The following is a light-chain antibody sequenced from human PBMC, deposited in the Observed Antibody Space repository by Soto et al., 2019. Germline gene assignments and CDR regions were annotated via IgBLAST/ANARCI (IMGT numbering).Light chain of an antibody. J-gene: IGKJ4*02. CDR1: QNISFN. Sequence: ETLMTQSPATLSASPGERVTLSCRASQNISFNLAWYQQKPGQAPRVLIYGASSRASGIPDRFSGSGSGTDFTLTISRLEHDDFAVYYCQQYHNWPPLTFGGGTRVEIK. CDR2: GAS. V-gene: IGKV3D-15*01. CDR3: QQYHNWPPLT.